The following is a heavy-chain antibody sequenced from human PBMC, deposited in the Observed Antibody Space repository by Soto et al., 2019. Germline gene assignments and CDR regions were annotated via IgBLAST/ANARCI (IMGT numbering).Heavy chain of an antibody. D-gene: IGHD3-3*02. CDR2: INPSGGGT. Sequence: QVQLVQSGTEVKKPGASVKVSCKASGYTFLDFYIHWVPQAPGQGLEWMGFINPSGGGTTYAQKFQGRLTMTRDTSTSTVYMELISLRSEDTAIYYCARDKPFSAGYWGQGTLVT. J-gene: IGHJ4*02. CDR1: GYTFLDFY. V-gene: IGHV1-46*01. CDR3: ARDKPFSAGY.